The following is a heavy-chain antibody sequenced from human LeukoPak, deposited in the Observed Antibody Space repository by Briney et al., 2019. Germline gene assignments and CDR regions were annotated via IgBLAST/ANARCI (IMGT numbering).Heavy chain of an antibody. CDR1: GGSISNENW. Sequence: PSGTQSLTCAVSGGSISNENWWSWVRQPPGKGLEWIGEIHYRGGTNYNPSLRSRVTISVDTSKNQFSLKMTSVTAADTAVYYCATPNDAFNLWGQGTMVTVSS. J-gene: IGHJ3*01. CDR2: IHYRGGT. CDR3: ATPNDAFNL. V-gene: IGHV4-4*02.